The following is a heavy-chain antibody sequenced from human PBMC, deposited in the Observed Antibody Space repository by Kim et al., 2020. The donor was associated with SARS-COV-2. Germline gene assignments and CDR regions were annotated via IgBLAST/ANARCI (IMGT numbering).Heavy chain of an antibody. D-gene: IGHD6-19*01. Sequence: NPHMKSRVTISVATSKNQFSLKRNSVTAADTAVYYCARDIGYHSGRAVGYWGQGTLVTVSS. CDR3: ARDIGYHSGRAVGY. V-gene: IGHV4-59*01. J-gene: IGHJ4*02.